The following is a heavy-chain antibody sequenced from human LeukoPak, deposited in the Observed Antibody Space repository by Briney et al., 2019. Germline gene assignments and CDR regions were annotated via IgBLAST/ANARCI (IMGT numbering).Heavy chain of an antibody. J-gene: IGHJ4*02. D-gene: IGHD3-10*01. CDR1: GGSITQTNY. V-gene: IGHV4-4*02. Sequence: SGTLSLTCDVSGGSITQTNYWTWVRQPPGKGLEWIGEVNLQGGTNYNPSLLRRVAISVDTSANHVSLQMTSVTAADTAVYYCARLYSGSGTFLVPFDYWGQGTLVTVSS. CDR2: VNLQGGT. CDR3: ARLYSGSGTFLVPFDY.